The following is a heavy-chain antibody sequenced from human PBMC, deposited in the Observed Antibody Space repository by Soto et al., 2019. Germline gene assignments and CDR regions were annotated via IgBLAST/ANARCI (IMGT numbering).Heavy chain of an antibody. J-gene: IGHJ6*02. CDR1: GYTFTIYY. V-gene: IGHV1-46*01. D-gene: IGHD6-25*01. CDR2: INTSGGSP. Sequence: QVQLVQSGAEVKKPGASVKVSCKAFGYTFTIYYIHWVRQAPGQGLEWMGVINTSGGSPTYAQKFQDRVTMTRDTSTSTVYMELSSLRSEDTAVYYCARGGRHSDYYYYYGMDVWCQGTTVTVSS. CDR3: ARGGRHSDYYYYYGMDV.